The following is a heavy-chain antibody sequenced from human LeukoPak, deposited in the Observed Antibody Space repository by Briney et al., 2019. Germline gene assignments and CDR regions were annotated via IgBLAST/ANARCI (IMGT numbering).Heavy chain of an antibody. D-gene: IGHD3-22*01. CDR1: GFTLRTYT. CDR2: ICGSGSGT. V-gene: IGHV3-23*01. J-gene: IGHJ2*01. Sequence: GGSLRVSCAASGFTLRTYTMSWVRQAPGKGPEWVSGICGSGSGTHSADSVKGRFTISRDNPKNTLYLQMNSLRAEDTAVYYCAKGHYYDSGDFYYDWYFELWGRGTLVTVSS. CDR3: AKGHYYDSGDFYYDWYFEL.